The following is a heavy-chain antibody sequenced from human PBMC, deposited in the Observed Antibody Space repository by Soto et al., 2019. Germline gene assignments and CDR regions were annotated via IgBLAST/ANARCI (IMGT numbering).Heavy chain of an antibody. V-gene: IGHV4-4*07. CDR1: GGSISTFY. Sequence: PSETLSLTCNVSGGSISTFYWNWIRQSAEKGLEWIGRVYITGSTNYHPSLKSRVTMSVDTSKNQFSLKVTSVTAADTAVYYCARGGRDGFDIWGQGTRVTVSS. CDR2: VYITGST. J-gene: IGHJ3*02. CDR3: ARGGRDGFDI.